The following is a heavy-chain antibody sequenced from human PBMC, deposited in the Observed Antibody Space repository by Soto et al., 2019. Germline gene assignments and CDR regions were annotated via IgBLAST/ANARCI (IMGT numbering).Heavy chain of an antibody. D-gene: IGHD6-19*01. CDR3: AKYLLSRQWRGGGFDY. Sequence: EVLLVESGGGLVQPGRSLRLSCAASGFTFDDYAMHWVRQAPGKGLEWVSSISFGSGTIVYADSVKGRFTISRDNAKNSLYLQMNSLRVEDTALYYCAKYLLSRQWRGGGFDYWGQGTLVTVSS. J-gene: IGHJ4*02. CDR2: ISFGSGTI. V-gene: IGHV3-9*01. CDR1: GFTFDDYA.